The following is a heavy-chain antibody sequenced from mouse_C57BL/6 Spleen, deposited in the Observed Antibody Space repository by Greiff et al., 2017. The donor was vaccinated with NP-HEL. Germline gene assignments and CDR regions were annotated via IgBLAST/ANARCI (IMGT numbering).Heavy chain of an antibody. J-gene: IGHJ2*01. CDR3: ARWGDYDDGDY. D-gene: IGHD2-4*01. CDR2: INPSNGGT. Sequence: QVHVKQPGTELVKPGASVKLSCKASGYTFTSYWMHWVKQRPGQGLEWIGNINPSNGGTNYNEKFKSKATLTVDKSSSTAYMQLSSLTSEDSAVYYCARWGDYDDGDYWGQGTTLTVSS. V-gene: IGHV1-53*01. CDR1: GYTFTSYW.